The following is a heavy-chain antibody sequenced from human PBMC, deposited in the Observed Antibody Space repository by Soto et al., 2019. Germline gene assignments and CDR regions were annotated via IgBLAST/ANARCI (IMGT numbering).Heavy chain of an antibody. Sequence: QVQLQESGPGLVKPSETLSLTCTVSGASISSYYWCWIRLPPGKGLEWIGYVYYSGSTNYNPSLTSRVTISVDTSKNKFSLKLSSVTAADTAMYYCARDTTPSLWGQGTLVTVSS. CDR1: GASISSYY. CDR2: VYYSGST. J-gene: IGHJ4*02. D-gene: IGHD1-1*01. CDR3: ARDTTPSL. V-gene: IGHV4-59*01.